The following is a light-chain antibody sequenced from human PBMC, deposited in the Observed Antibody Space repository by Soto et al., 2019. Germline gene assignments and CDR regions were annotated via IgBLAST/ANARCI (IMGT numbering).Light chain of an antibody. Sequence: DIQMTQSPSILSASVGDRVPITCRASQSISSWLAWYQQKPGKAPKLLIYDASSLQSGVPSRFSGSGSGTEFTLTISTLQPDDFATYYCQQSYSTPITFGQGTRLEIK. CDR3: QQSYSTPIT. V-gene: IGKV1-5*01. J-gene: IGKJ5*01. CDR2: DAS. CDR1: QSISSW.